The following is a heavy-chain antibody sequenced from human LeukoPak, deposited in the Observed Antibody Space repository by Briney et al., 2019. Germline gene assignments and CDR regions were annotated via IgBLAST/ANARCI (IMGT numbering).Heavy chain of an antibody. CDR2: ISYDGNTR. CDR1: GFTFSSYA. J-gene: IGHJ4*02. Sequence: PGGSLRLSCAASGFTFSSYAMHWVRQAPGKGLEWLAVISYDGNTRFYADSVKGRFTISRDNAKKTVYLQMNSLRTEDTAVYYCAREVQIVGSSPLDYWGQGALVTVSS. V-gene: IGHV3-30*01. D-gene: IGHD1-26*01. CDR3: AREVQIVGSSPLDY.